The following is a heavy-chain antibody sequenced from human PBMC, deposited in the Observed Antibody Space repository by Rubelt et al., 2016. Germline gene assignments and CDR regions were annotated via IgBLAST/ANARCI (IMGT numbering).Heavy chain of an antibody. D-gene: IGHD1-26*01. J-gene: IGHJ5*01. CDR2: IIPIFGTA. Sequence: QVQLVRSGAEVKKPGSSVKVSCKASGGTFSSYAISWVRQAPGHGLEWMGGIIPIFGTANYAQEFQGRVTITADESTSTAYMELSSLRSEDTAVYYCAREEGPVGVTMLGWFESWGQGTLVTVS. CDR3: AREEGPVGVTMLGWFES. V-gene: IGHV1-69*01. CDR1: GGTFSSYA.